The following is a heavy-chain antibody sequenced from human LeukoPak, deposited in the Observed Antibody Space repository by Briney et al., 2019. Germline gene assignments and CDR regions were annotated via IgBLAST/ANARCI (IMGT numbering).Heavy chain of an antibody. V-gene: IGHV1-18*01. J-gene: IGHJ6*03. CDR1: GGTFSSYA. CDR3: ARDRKEWRPNYYYYMDV. Sequence: GASVKVSCKASGGTFSSYAISWVRQAPGQGLEWMGWISAYNGNTNYAQKLQGRVTMTTDTSTSTAYMELRSLRSDDTAVYYCARDRKEWRPNYYYYMDVWGKGTTVTISS. CDR2: ISAYNGNT. D-gene: IGHD3-3*01.